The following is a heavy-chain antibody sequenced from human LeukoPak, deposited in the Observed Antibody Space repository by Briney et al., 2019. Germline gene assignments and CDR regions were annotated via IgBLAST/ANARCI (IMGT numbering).Heavy chain of an antibody. J-gene: IGHJ4*02. CDR3: ARVTYDSSGYMWYYFDY. Sequence: SVKVSCKASGGTFSSYAISWVRHAPGQGLEWMGGIIPIFGTANYAQKFQGRVTITADESTSTAYMELSSLRSEDTAVYYCARVTYDSSGYMWYYFDYWGQGTLVTVSS. CDR1: GGTFSSYA. CDR2: IIPIFGTA. V-gene: IGHV1-69*13. D-gene: IGHD3-22*01.